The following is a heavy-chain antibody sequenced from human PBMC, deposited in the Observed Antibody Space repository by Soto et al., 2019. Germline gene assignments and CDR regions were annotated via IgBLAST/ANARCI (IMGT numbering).Heavy chain of an antibody. CDR2: ISAYNGNT. CDR1: GYTFTSYG. D-gene: IGHD4-17*01. Sequence: QVQLVQSGAEVKKPGASVKVSCKASGYTFTSYGISWVRQAPGQGLAWMGWISAYNGNTNYAQKLQGRVTMTTDTSTSTAYMELRSLRSDDTAVYYCANSPFDYGDYGNWFDPWGQGTLVTVSS. CDR3: ANSPFDYGDYGNWFDP. J-gene: IGHJ5*02. V-gene: IGHV1-18*01.